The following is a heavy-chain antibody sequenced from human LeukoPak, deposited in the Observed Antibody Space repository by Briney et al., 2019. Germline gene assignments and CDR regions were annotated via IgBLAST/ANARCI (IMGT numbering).Heavy chain of an antibody. CDR3: ARGRDLAVTGTNFDY. V-gene: IGHV1-46*01. Sequence: GASVKVSCKASGYTFTSYYLHWVRQAPAQGLEWMGIINTSSSSTTYAQNFQGRVTMTRDMSTSTVYMQLSSLRSEDTAMYYCARGRDLAVTGTNFDYWGQGTLVTVSS. CDR1: GYTFTSYY. D-gene: IGHD6-19*01. J-gene: IGHJ4*02. CDR2: INTSSSST.